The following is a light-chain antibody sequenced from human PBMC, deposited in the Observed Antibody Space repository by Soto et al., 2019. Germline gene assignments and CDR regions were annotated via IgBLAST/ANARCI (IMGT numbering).Light chain of an antibody. J-gene: IGKJ4*01. CDR2: KAS. CDR3: QQYANYPLT. Sequence: DIPMTQSPSTLSASVGDRVTITCRASQTIFRWLAWYQQKLGKAPKLLIYKASNLESGVPSRFSGSGSGTEFSLTISSLQPDDFATYYCQQYANYPLTFGGGTKVEIK. V-gene: IGKV1-5*03. CDR1: QTIFRW.